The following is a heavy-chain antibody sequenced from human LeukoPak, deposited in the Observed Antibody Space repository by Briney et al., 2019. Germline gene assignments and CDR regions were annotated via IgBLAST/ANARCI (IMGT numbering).Heavy chain of an antibody. D-gene: IGHD6-19*01. CDR3: ARLRYSSGTNNWFDP. Sequence: PSETLSLTCTVSGGSISSYYWSWIRQPPGKGLEWVGYIYTSGSTNYNPSLKSRVTISVDTSKNQFSLKLSSVTAADTAVYYCARLRYSSGTNNWFDPWGQGTLVTVSS. CDR2: IYTSGST. CDR1: GGSISSYY. J-gene: IGHJ5*02. V-gene: IGHV4-4*09.